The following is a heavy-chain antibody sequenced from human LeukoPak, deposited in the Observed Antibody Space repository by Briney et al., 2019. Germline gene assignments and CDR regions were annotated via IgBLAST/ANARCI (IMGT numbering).Heavy chain of an antibody. Sequence: GGSLRLSCAASGFTFSNYWMSCVRQAPGKGLEWVANIKRDGSEKYYVDSVKGRFSISRDNAKNSLYLQMNSLRAEDTAVYYCARDWSTFDYWGQGTLVTVSS. V-gene: IGHV3-7*05. CDR1: GFTFSNYW. J-gene: IGHJ4*02. CDR2: IKRDGSEK. CDR3: ARDWSTFDY.